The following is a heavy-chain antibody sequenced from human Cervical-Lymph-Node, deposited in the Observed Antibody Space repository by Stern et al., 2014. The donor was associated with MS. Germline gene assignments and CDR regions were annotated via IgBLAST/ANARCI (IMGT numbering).Heavy chain of an antibody. CDR3: ARDPTIQYYNGFDV. Sequence: EVQLVESGGGLVQPGGSLRLSCAASGFTFTMYWMTWVRQVPGKGLEWVANINQDGSERLYADSVKGRFTTSRDNGKNAVYLHMNSLRAEDTAVYFCARDPTIQYYNGFDVWGQGTTVTVSS. J-gene: IGHJ6*02. CDR2: INQDGSER. V-gene: IGHV3-7*01. D-gene: IGHD3-3*01. CDR1: GFTFTMYW.